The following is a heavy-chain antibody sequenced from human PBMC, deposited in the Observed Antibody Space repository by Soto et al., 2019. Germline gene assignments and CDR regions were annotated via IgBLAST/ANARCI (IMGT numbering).Heavy chain of an antibody. J-gene: IGHJ4*02. D-gene: IGHD6-19*01. CDR3: AKHPLYSLAVAGMANDY. Sequence: EVQLLESGGGLVQPGGSLRLSCAASGFTFSSYAMSWVRQAPGKGLEWVSAISGSGGSTYYADSVKGRFTISRDNSKNTLYLQMNSLRAEDTAVYYCAKHPLYSLAVAGMANDYWGQGTLVTVSS. V-gene: IGHV3-23*01. CDR1: GFTFSSYA. CDR2: ISGSGGST.